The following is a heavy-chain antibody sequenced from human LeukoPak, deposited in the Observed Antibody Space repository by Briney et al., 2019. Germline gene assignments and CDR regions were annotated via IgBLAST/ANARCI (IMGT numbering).Heavy chain of an antibody. V-gene: IGHV4-30-2*01. D-gene: IGHD3-3*01. Sequence: SETLSLTCAVSGGSISSGGYSWSWIRQPPGKGLEWIGYIYHSGSTYYNPSLKSRVTISVDRSKNQFSLKLSSVTAADTAVYYCASSSYYDXXSXYYQNAFDIWGQGTMVTXS. CDR2: IYHSGST. CDR3: ASSSYYDXXSXYYQNAFDI. J-gene: IGHJ3*02. CDR1: GGSISSGGYS.